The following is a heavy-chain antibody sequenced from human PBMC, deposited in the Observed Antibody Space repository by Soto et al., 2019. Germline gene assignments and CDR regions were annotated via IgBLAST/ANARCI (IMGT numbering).Heavy chain of an antibody. V-gene: IGHV1-46*01. Sequence: QVQVVQSGAEVKKPGASVKVSCKASGYTFINYYMHWVRQAPGQGLEWIERIIPSDGSTHYAKRLQDRVIMTRDTSPSTVYMELNSLRSEDSAVYYCARGGPELATIGSFDYWGQGTLVTVSS. D-gene: IGHD5-12*01. CDR2: IIPSDGST. J-gene: IGHJ4*02. CDR1: GYTFINYY. CDR3: ARGGPELATIGSFDY.